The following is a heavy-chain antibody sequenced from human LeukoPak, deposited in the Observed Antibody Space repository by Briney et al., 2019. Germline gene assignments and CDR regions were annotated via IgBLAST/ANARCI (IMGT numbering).Heavy chain of an antibody. Sequence: WETLSLTCTVSGGSISSYYWSWIRQPPGKGLEWIGYIYYSGSTNYNPSLKSRVTISVDTSKNQFSLRLSSVTAADTAVYYCARLQYCSGTSCYWFDPWGQGTLVTVSS. CDR3: ARLQYCSGTSCYWFDP. CDR1: GGSISSYY. D-gene: IGHD2-2*01. CDR2: IYYSGST. J-gene: IGHJ5*02. V-gene: IGHV4-59*12.